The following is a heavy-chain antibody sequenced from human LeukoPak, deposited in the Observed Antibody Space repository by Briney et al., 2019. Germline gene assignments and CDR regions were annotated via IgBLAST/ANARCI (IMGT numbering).Heavy chain of an antibody. D-gene: IGHD6-13*01. J-gene: IGHJ4*02. Sequence: GSLRLSCAASGFTLSSYAMSWVRQAPGKGLEWVSAISDSGNTYHADSMKGRFTISRDSSKNTLFLQMNRLRPEDAAVYYCARGYSSSWRHFDYWGQGTLVTVSS. CDR3: ARGYSSSWRHFDY. CDR1: GFTLSSYA. V-gene: IGHV3-23*01. CDR2: ISDSGNT.